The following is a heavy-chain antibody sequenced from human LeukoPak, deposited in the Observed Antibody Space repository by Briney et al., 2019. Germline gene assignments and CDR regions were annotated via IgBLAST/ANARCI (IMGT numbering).Heavy chain of an antibody. J-gene: IGHJ5*02. Sequence: GGSLRLSCAASGFTFSSYDMTWVRQAPGRGLEWVSSIRPSGDNTYYGDSVKGRFTISRDNSKNTVYLQMNNMRVDDTAVYYCACVAGWHWFDPWGQGTLVTVSS. CDR2: IRPSGDNT. CDR1: GFTFSSYD. CDR3: ACVAGWHWFDP. V-gene: IGHV3-23*01. D-gene: IGHD6-19*01.